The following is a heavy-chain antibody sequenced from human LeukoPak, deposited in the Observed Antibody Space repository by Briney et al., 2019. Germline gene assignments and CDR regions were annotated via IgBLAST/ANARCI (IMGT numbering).Heavy chain of an antibody. CDR3: ARSLDDFWSGYDY. CDR2: INPSGGST. CDR1: GYTFTSYY. D-gene: IGHD3-3*01. V-gene: IGHV1-46*01. Sequence: GASVKVSCKASGYTFTSYYMHWVRQAPGQGLEWMGIINPSGGSTSYAQKFQGRVTMTRDTSISTAYMELSRLRSDDTAVYYCARSLDDFWSGYDYWGQGTLVTVSS. J-gene: IGHJ4*02.